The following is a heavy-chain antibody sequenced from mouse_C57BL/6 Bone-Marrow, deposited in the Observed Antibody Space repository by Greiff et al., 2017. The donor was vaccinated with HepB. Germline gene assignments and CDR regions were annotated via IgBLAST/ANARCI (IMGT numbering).Heavy chain of an antibody. CDR3: ARRGYYGSSYPLFDY. J-gene: IGHJ2*01. CDR2: IYPGSGST. V-gene: IGHV1-55*01. Sequence: QVQLQQPGAELVKPGASVKMSCKASGYTFTSYWISWVKQRPGQGLEWIGDIYPGSGSTNYNEKFKSKATLTVDTSSSTAYMQLSSLTSEDSAVYYCARRGYYGSSYPLFDYWGQGTTLTVSS. D-gene: IGHD1-1*01. CDR1: GYTFTSYW.